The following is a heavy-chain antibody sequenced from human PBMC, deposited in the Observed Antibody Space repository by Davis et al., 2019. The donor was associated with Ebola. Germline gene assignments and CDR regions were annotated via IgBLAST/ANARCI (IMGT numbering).Heavy chain of an antibody. CDR1: GGSISSGGYS. Sequence: MPSETLSLTCAVSGGSISSGGYSWSWIRQPPGKGLEWIGYIYYSGSTNYNPSLKSRVTISVDTSKNQFSLKLSSVTAADTAVYYCARHGLTDGSGSYYPRWFDPWGQGTLVTVSS. D-gene: IGHD3-10*01. V-gene: IGHV4-61*08. CDR3: ARHGLTDGSGSYYPRWFDP. CDR2: IYYSGST. J-gene: IGHJ5*02.